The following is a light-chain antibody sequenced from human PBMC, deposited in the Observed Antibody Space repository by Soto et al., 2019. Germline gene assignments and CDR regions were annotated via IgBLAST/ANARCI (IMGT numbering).Light chain of an antibody. Sequence: QSALTQPRSVSGSPGQSVTISCSGTNSDVGGYNSVAWYQQKPGEAPKLLLYSVTKRPSGVPDRFSGSKSGNTASLIISGLQAEDEADYYCCSYAGSSTNYVYGTGTKLTVL. J-gene: IGLJ1*01. V-gene: IGLV2-11*01. CDR1: NSDVGGYNS. CDR2: SVT. CDR3: CSYAGSSTNYV.